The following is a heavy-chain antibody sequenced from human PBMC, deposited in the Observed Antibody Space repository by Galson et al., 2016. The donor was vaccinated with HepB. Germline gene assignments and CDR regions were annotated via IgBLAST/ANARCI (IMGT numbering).Heavy chain of an antibody. D-gene: IGHD1-14*01. V-gene: IGHV3-48*02. J-gene: IGHJ4*02. CDR3: ARDGNHGYDMDY. CDR2: ISSGSSAI. CDR1: GVTLSGYN. Sequence: SLRLSCAASGVTLSGYNLDWVRQAPGKGLEWVSYISSGSSAIYYADSVKGRFPISRDNAKNSLYLQMNSLRDEDTAIYFCARDGNHGYDMDYWGQGTLVTVSS.